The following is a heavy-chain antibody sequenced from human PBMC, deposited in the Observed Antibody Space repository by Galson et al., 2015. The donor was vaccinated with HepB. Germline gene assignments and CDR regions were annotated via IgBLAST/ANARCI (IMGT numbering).Heavy chain of an antibody. D-gene: IGHD3-22*01. J-gene: IGHJ4*02. CDR3: ARDRGRTDYYDSSGYPFDS. CDR2: IIPILGIA. Sequence: SVKVSCKASRDTFSSYTLNWVRQAPGQGLEWMGRIIPILGIAYYAQTFQGRVTITADRSTNTAYMELSSLRSEDTAVYYCARDRGRTDYYDSSGYPFDSWGQGTMVTVSS. CDR1: RDTFSSYT. V-gene: IGHV1-69*04.